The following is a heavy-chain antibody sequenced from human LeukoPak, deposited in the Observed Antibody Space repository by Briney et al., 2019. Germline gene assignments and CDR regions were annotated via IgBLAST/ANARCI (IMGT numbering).Heavy chain of an antibody. CDR3: ARDREVVTAKAQMDV. CDR1: GFTFGDYY. V-gene: IGHV3-11*01. D-gene: IGHD2-21*02. J-gene: IGHJ6*03. Sequence: PGGSLRLSCAASGFTFGDYYMTWIRQAPGKGLEWISNINQNSYTIYYADSVRGRFTISRDNSKNTVFLQMNSLRVEDTAVYYCARDREVVTAKAQMDVWGKGTTVTVSS. CDR2: INQNSYTI.